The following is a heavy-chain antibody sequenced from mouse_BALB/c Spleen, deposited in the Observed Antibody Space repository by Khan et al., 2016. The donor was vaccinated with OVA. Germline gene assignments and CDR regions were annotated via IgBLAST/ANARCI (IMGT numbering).Heavy chain of an antibody. CDR3: ARDRMDD. CDR2: INPSSGYN. J-gene: IGHJ2*01. CDR1: GYTFSTYW. V-gene: IGHV1-7*01. Sequence: QVRLQQSGAELAKPGASVKMSCTASGYTFSTYWIHWVNQRPGQGLEWIGYINPSSGYNYYNQPFNDPVTLTKDKSSSTADMQRSSMTSKDSAVYYCARDRMDDWGQGTTLTVSS.